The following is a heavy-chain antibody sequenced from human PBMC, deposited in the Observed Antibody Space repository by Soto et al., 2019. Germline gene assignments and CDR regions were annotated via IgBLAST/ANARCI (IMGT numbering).Heavy chain of an antibody. J-gene: IGHJ4*02. V-gene: IGHV1-46*01. CDR1: GHTLINYY. D-gene: IGHD3-22*01. CDR2: IDPSGNGT. CDR3: AINYYDSSAYLY. Sequence: QVQLVQSGAEVKKPGASVKVSCKASGHTLINYYMHWVRQAPGQGLDWLGKIDPSGNGTSYAERFQGRITLTSDTSTNTVYAELSSLRSEDTAIYYCAINYYDSSAYLYWGQGTLVTVSS.